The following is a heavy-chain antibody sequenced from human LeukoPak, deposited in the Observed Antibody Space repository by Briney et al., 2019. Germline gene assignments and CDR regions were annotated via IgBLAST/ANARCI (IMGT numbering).Heavy chain of an antibody. J-gene: IGHJ4*02. CDR3: ARPDPHVDY. CDR1: GFTFSDYY. CDR2: ISSSSSFT. V-gene: IGHV3-11*06. Sequence: GGSLRLSCAASGFTFSDYYMSWIRQAPGKGLEWVSCISSSSSFTDYADSVKGRFTISRDNAKNSLYLQMNSLRAEDTAVYYCARPDPHVDYWGQGTLVTVSS.